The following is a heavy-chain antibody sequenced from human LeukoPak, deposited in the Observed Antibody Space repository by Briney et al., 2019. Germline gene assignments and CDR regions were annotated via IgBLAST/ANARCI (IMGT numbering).Heavy chain of an antibody. J-gene: IGHJ3*02. CDR3: ARLDYYGSGSYSGAFGI. Sequence: TSETLSLTCTVSGGSISSYYWSWIRQPPGKGLERIGYIYYSGSTNYNPSLKSRVTISVDTSKNQFSLKLSSVTAADTAVYYCARLDYYGSGSYSGAFGIWGQGTMVTVSS. D-gene: IGHD3-10*01. CDR2: IYYSGST. CDR1: GGSISSYY. V-gene: IGHV4-59*08.